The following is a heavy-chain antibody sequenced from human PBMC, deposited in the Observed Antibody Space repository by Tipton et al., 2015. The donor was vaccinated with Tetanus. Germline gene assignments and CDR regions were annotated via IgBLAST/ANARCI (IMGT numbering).Heavy chain of an antibody. CDR3: ARSASPFDY. CDR2: IGTSASNT. V-gene: IGHV3-23*01. CDR1: GFTFSNYA. J-gene: IGHJ4*02. Sequence: SLRLSCVASGFTFSNYAMNWVRQAPGKGLEWVSSIGTSASNTYYADSVKGRCTISRDNSKNTVVLHVTSLRAEDTAVYYCARSASPFDYWGQGTLVTVSS.